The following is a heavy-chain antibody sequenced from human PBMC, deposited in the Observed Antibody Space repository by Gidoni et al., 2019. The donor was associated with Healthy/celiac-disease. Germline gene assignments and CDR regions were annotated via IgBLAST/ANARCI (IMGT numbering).Heavy chain of an antibody. CDR2: IKQDGSEK. CDR3: ARDGRVPAAILAYYYGMDV. Sequence: EVQLVESGGGLVQPGGSLRLSCAASGFTFSSYWMSWVRQAPGKGLEWVANIKQDGSEKYYVDSVKGRFTISRDNAKNSLYLQMNSLRAEDTAVYYCARDGRVPAAILAYYYGMDVWGQGTTVTVSS. CDR1: GFTFSSYW. V-gene: IGHV3-7*03. J-gene: IGHJ6*02. D-gene: IGHD2-2*02.